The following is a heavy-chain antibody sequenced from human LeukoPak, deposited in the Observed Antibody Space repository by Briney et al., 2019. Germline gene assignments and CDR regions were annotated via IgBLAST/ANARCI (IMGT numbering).Heavy chain of an antibody. Sequence: PSETLSLTCAVYGVSFSNYYWSWIRQPPGKRLEWIGEINHSGSTNYNPSLKRRVSVSLDTSKNQFSLKLTSVTAADTAVYYCARGGWELPEGYFDSWGQGTPVSVSS. CDR1: GVSFSNYY. V-gene: IGHV4-34*01. CDR3: ARGGWELPEGYFDS. J-gene: IGHJ4*02. D-gene: IGHD1-26*01. CDR2: INHSGST.